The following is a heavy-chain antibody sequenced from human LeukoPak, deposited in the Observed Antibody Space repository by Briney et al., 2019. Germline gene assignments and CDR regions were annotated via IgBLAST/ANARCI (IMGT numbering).Heavy chain of an antibody. D-gene: IGHD3-22*01. CDR3: AKNHDSSGYYYRFDY. Sequence: GGSLRLSCAASGFTFSSYAMSWVRQAPGKGLEWVSGISGSGGSTYYADSVKGRFTISRDNSKNTLYLQMNSLRAEDTAVYYCAKNHDSSGYYYRFDYWGQGTLVTVSS. CDR2: ISGSGGST. V-gene: IGHV3-23*01. CDR1: GFTFSSYA. J-gene: IGHJ4*02.